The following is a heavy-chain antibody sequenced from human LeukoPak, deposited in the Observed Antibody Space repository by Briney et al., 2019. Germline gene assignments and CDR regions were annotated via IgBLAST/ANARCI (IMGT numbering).Heavy chain of an antibody. CDR2: IDGYGTTT. CDR3: ARDSGADRRYFDL. D-gene: IGHD7-27*01. CDR1: GFTFNSYL. J-gene: IGHJ2*01. V-gene: IGHV3-74*01. Sequence: GGSLRLSFAASGFTFNSYLMNWVRQAPGKELVWVSRIDGYGTTTSYEDSVQGRFTISRDNAKNTLYLQMNSLRAEDTAVYYCARDSGADRRYFDLWGRGTLVTVSS.